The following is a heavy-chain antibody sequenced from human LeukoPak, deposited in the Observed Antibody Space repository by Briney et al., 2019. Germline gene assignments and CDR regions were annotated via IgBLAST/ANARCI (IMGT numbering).Heavy chain of an antibody. J-gene: IGHJ5*02. Sequence: ASVKVSCTASGGTFSSYAISWVRQAPGQGLEWMGRIIPILGIANYAQKFQGRVTITADKSTSTAYMELSSLRSEDTAVYYCARAGPPGYSWFDPWGQGTLVTVSS. V-gene: IGHV1-69*04. CDR1: GGTFSSYA. CDR2: IIPILGIA. CDR3: ARAGPPGYSWFDP. D-gene: IGHD5-12*01.